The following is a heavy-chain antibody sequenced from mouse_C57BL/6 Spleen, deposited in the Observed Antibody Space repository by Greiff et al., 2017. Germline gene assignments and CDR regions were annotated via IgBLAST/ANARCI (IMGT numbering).Heavy chain of an antibody. Sequence: QVHVKQPGAELVKPGASVKLSCKASGYTFTSYWMHWVKQRPGQGLEWIGMIHPNSGSTNYNEKFKSKATLTVDKSSSTAYMQLSSLTSEDSAVYYCARLTTVVYFDYWGQGTTLTVSS. CDR2: IHPNSGST. D-gene: IGHD1-1*01. J-gene: IGHJ2*01. CDR3: ARLTTVVYFDY. V-gene: IGHV1-64*01. CDR1: GYTFTSYW.